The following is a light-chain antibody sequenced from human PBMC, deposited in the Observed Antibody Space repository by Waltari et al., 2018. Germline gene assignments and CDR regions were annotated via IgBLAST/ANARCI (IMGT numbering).Light chain of an antibody. CDR1: QSVGRY. V-gene: IGKV3-20*01. CDR2: DAS. Sequence: EIVLTQSPGTLSLSPGERATLSCRASQSVGRYLAWYQQKPGQAPRLLIYDASTRATGSPDRFSGRGSGTDFSLTISRLEPEDCAVHYCQQHGTLPATFGQGTKVEIK. CDR3: QQHGTLPAT. J-gene: IGKJ1*01.